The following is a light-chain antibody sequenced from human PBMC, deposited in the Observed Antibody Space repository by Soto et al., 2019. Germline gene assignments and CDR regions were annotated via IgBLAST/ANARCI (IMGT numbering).Light chain of an antibody. CDR3: QQANSFPIT. CDR1: QTISNY. V-gene: IGKV1-39*01. CDR2: AAS. J-gene: IGKJ5*01. Sequence: DIQMTQSPSSQSASIGDRVTITCRASQTISNYLNWYQQKPGKAPNLLIYAASSLQSGVPSRFSGSESGTDFTLTISSLQPEDCAIYFCQQANSFPITFGQGTRLEI.